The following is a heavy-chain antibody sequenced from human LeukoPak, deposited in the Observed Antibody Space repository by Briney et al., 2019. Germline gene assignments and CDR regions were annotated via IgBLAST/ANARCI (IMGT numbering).Heavy chain of an antibody. CDR2: INHSGST. D-gene: IGHD3-9*01. CDR1: GGSFSGYY. Sequence: SETLSLTCAVYGGSFSGYYWSWIGNPQGKGLDWIGEINHSGSTSYNPSLKSRVTISVDTSKNQFSLKLSSVTAADTAVYYCARGTDYDILTGSHYGDYWGQGTLVTVSS. CDR3: ARGTDYDILTGSHYGDY. V-gene: IGHV4-34*01. J-gene: IGHJ4*02.